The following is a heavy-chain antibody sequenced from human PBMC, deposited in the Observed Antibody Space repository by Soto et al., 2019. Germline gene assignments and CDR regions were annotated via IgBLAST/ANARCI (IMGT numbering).Heavy chain of an antibody. D-gene: IGHD3-22*01. Sequence: PGGSLRLSCAASGFTFSSYGMHWVRQAPGKGLEWVAVISYDGSNKYYADSVKGRFTISRDNSKNTLYLQMNSLRAEDTAVYYCARHFLSYYDSSGPYFDYWGQGTPVTVSS. CDR3: ARHFLSYYDSSGPYFDY. J-gene: IGHJ4*02. V-gene: IGHV3-30*03. CDR2: ISYDGSNK. CDR1: GFTFSSYG.